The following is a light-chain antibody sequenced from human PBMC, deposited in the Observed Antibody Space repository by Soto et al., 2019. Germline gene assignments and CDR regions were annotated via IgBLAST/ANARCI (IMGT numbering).Light chain of an antibody. Sequence: DIWTTQSPPSLPFTPGEPSSISCGSGQGFSSSYLAWYQQKPGQAPRLLIYGASRRATGIPDRFSGRESGTDFTLTITTLEPEDSAVYFCQQYASSPYTFGQGTKVDIK. V-gene: IGKV3-20*01. CDR3: QQYASSPYT. J-gene: IGKJ2*01. CDR2: GAS. CDR1: QGFSSSY.